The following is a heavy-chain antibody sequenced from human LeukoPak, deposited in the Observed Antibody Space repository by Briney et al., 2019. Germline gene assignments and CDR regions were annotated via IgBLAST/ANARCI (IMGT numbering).Heavy chain of an antibody. CDR1: GFTFSSFG. J-gene: IGHJ5*01. Sequence: PGGSLRLSCAASGFTFSSFGMHWVRQAPGKGLEWVAFIRYDGSNKYYADSLKGRFTISRDNPKNTLYLQMNSLRAEDTAVYYCAKDRYYGSGSYSNWFDSWGQGTLVTVSS. CDR2: IRYDGSNK. D-gene: IGHD3-10*01. CDR3: AKDRYYGSGSYSNWFDS. V-gene: IGHV3-30*02.